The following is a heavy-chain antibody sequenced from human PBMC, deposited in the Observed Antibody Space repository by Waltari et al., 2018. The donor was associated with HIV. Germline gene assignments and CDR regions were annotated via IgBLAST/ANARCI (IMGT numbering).Heavy chain of an antibody. J-gene: IGHJ3*02. CDR3: SRMNEVAVAGTGFDAFDI. CDR2: CITNFGTS. Sequence: QVQLVQSGAEVKKPGSSVKVSCKASVGTFSSYACSWVRQAPGQGIEWLGVCITNFGTSIYAQNCQGGVTITPDRSTSTASMELSSLRSEGTAVYYCSRMNEVAVAGTGFDAFDIWGQGTKVTVSS. D-gene: IGHD6-19*01. CDR1: VGTFSSYA. V-gene: IGHV1-69*06.